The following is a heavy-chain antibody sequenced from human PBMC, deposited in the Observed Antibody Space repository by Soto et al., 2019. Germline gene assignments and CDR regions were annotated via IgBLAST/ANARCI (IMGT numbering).Heavy chain of an antibody. J-gene: IGHJ4*02. V-gene: IGHV3-33*01. CDR2: IWYDGSNK. CDR3: ARDPYHIVATISHTDY. Sequence: GGSLRLSCAASGFTFSSYGMHWVRQAPGKGLEWVAVIWYDGSNKYYADSVKGRFTISRDNSKNTLYLQMNSLRAEDTAVYYCARDPYHIVATISHTDYWGQGTLVTVSS. CDR1: GFTFSSYG. D-gene: IGHD5-12*01.